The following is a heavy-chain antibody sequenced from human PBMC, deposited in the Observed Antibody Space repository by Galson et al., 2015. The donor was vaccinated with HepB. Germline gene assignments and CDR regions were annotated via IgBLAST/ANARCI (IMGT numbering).Heavy chain of an antibody. D-gene: IGHD2-21*01. J-gene: IGHJ4*02. CDR1: GFIFTNYH. CDR2: IWYDGGKT. V-gene: IGHV3-33*01. CDR3: ARETGETDFEY. Sequence: SLRLSCAASGFIFTNYHIHWVRQAPGKGLEWVALIWYDGGKTYYADSVEGRFTVSGDKSQNTVHLQINSLRNDDTAMYYCARETGETDFEYWGQGTLVIVSS.